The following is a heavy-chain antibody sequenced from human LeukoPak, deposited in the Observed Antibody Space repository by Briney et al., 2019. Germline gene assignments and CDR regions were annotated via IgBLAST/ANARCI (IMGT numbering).Heavy chain of an antibody. CDR2: VNPNSGGT. Sequence: ASVKVSCKASGYTFTGYYMHWVRQAPGQGLEWMGWVNPNSGGTNYAQKFQGRVTMTRDTSISTAYMELSRLRSDDTAVYYCARDLVRGVITNWFDPWGQGTLVTVSS. CDR3: ARDLVRGVITNWFDP. D-gene: IGHD3-10*01. J-gene: IGHJ5*02. V-gene: IGHV1-2*02. CDR1: GYTFTGYY.